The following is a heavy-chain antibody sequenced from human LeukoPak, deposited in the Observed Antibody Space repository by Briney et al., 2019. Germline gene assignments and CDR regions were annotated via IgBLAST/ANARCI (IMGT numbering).Heavy chain of an antibody. J-gene: IGHJ4*02. CDR3: ARGDVLRYFDWLSQDFDY. CDR2: INSDGSST. V-gene: IGHV3-74*01. D-gene: IGHD3-9*01. Sequence: GGSLRLSCAASGFTFSSYWMHWVRQAPGKGLVWVSRINSDGSSTSYADSVKGRFTISRDNAKNTLYLQMNSLRAEDTAVYYCARGDVLRYFDWLSQDFDYWGQGTLVTVSS. CDR1: GFTFSSYW.